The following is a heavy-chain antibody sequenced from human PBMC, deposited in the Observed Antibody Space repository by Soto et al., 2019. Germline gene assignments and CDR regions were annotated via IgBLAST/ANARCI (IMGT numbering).Heavy chain of an antibody. CDR2: TYYRSKWYN. J-gene: IGHJ4*02. CDR1: GDSVSSNSAA. D-gene: IGHD3-10*01. Sequence: QSQTLSLTCAISGDSVSSNSAAWNWIRQSPSRGLEWLGRTYYRSKWYNDYAVSVKSRITINPDTSKNQFSLQLNSVTPEDTAVYYCARDNTYYYGSGSYYNFDYWGQGTLVTVSS. V-gene: IGHV6-1*01. CDR3: ARDNTYYYGSGSYYNFDY.